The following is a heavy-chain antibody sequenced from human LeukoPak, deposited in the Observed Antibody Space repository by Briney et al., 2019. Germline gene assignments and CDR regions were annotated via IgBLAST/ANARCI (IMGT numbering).Heavy chain of an antibody. CDR3: ARVYLGGAGGTYYYYYYMDV. J-gene: IGHJ6*03. CDR2: IYYSGST. V-gene: IGHV4-59*01. Sequence: SETLSLTCTVSGGSISSYYWSWIRQPPGKGLEWIGYIYYSGSTNYNPSLKSRVTISVDTSKNQFSLKLSSVTAADTAVYYCARVYLGGAGGTYYYYYYMDVWGKGTTVTVSS. D-gene: IGHD3-9*01. CDR1: GGSISSYY.